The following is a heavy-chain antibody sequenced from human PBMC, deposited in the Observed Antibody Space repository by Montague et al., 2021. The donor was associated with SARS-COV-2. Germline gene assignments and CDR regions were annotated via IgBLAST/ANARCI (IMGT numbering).Heavy chain of an antibody. J-gene: IGHJ5*01. CDR3: VKDKASYYYDTSGYYYSALFDF. CDR2: ISWNGGNM. V-gene: IGHV3-9*01. CDR1: GFTFDDYA. Sequence: SLRLSCAASGFTFDDYAMHWVRQAPGKGLEWVSAISWNGGNMGYADSVKGRFTISRDNAKNSLYLQMSSLRAEDTAFYYCVKDKASYYYDTSGYYYSALFDFWGQGTLVTVSS. D-gene: IGHD3-22*01.